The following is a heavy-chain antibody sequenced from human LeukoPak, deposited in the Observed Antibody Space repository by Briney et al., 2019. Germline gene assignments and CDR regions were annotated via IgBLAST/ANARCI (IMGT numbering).Heavy chain of an antibody. D-gene: IGHD6-13*01. CDR1: GGSFSGYY. CDR3: ARDVPAADWTERFENRHPDY. V-gene: IGHV4-34*01. Sequence: SETLSLTCAVYGGSFSGYYWSWIRQPPGKGLEWIGEINHSGSTNYNPSLKSRVTISVDTSKNQFSLKLSSVTAADTAVYYCARDVPAADWTERFENRHPDYWGQGTLVTVSS. J-gene: IGHJ4*02. CDR2: INHSGST.